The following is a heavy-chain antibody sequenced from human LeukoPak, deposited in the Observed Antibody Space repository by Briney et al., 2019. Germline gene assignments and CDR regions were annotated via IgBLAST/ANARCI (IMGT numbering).Heavy chain of an antibody. CDR1: GFTFSSYA. CDR3: AKRIADSGSYSPVSLFDY. Sequence: GGSLRLSCAASGFTFSSYAMSWVRQAPGKGLEWVSAISGSGGSTYYADSVKGRFTISRDNSKNTLYLQMNSLKAGDTAVYYCAKRIADSGSYSPVSLFDYWGQGTLVTVSS. D-gene: IGHD1-26*01. J-gene: IGHJ4*02. CDR2: ISGSGGST. V-gene: IGHV3-23*01.